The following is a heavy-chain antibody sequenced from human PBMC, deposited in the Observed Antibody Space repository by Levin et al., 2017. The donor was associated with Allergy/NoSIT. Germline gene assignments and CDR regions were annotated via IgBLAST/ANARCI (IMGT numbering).Heavy chain of an antibody. V-gene: IGHV1-18*01. D-gene: IGHD3-22*01. Sequence: VASVKVSCKASGYTFTSYGISWVRQAPGQGLEWMGWISAYNGNTNYAQKLQGRVTMTTDTSTSTAYMELRSLRSDDTAVYYCARDQRYYYDSSNKDYWGQGTLVTVSS. CDR2: ISAYNGNT. CDR3: ARDQRYYYDSSNKDY. J-gene: IGHJ4*02. CDR1: GYTFTSYG.